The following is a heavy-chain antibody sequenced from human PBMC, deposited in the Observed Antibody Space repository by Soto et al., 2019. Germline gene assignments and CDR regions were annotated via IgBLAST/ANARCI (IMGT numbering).Heavy chain of an antibody. J-gene: IGHJ4*02. D-gene: IGHD5-18*01. V-gene: IGHV3-30*18. CDR1: GFTFSSYG. CDR3: AKDGPGYSARDY. CDR2: ISYDGSNK. Sequence: QVQLVESGGGVVQPGRSLRLSCAASGFTFSSYGMHWVRQAPGKGLEWVAVISYDGSNKYYADSVKGRFTISRDNSKNTLYLQMNSLRAEDTAVYYCAKDGPGYSARDYWGQGTLVTVSS.